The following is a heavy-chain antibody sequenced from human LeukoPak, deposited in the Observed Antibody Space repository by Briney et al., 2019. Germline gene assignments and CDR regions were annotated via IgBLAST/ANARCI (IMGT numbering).Heavy chain of an antibody. V-gene: IGHV3-30-3*01. CDR2: ISYDGSNK. CDR1: GFTFSSYA. Sequence: PGGSLRLSCAASGFTFSSYAMHWVRRAPGKGLDWVAVISYDGSNKYYADSVKGRFTISRDNSKNTLYLQMNSLRAEDTAVYYCARDGPGIAVAGPYYYYYGMDVWAKGPRSPSP. D-gene: IGHD6-19*01. J-gene: IGHJ6*02. CDR3: ARDGPGIAVAGPYYYYYGMDV.